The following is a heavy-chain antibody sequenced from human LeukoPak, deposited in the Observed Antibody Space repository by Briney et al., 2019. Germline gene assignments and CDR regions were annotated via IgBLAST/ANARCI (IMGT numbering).Heavy chain of an antibody. D-gene: IGHD3-10*01. CDR1: GDSISSGSYY. CDR2: IYTSEST. CDR3: ARGPFYYHGSGSYYKFSYYMDV. J-gene: IGHJ6*03. V-gene: IGHV4-61*02. Sequence: SQTLSLTCTVSGDSISSGSYYWSWIRQPAGKGLEWIGRIYTSESTNYNPSLKSRVTISADTSKNQFSLKLSSVTAADTAVYYCARGPFYYHGSGSYYKFSYYMDVWGKGTTVTVSS.